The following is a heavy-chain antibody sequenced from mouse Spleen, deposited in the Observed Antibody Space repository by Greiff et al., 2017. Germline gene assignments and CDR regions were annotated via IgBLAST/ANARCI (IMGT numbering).Heavy chain of an antibody. Sequence: VQLQQPGTELVKPGASVKLSCKASGYTLTSYWMHWVQQRPGQGLEWIGNINPYNGDTFYNQKFKGKATLTVDKSSSTAYMELLSLTSEDSAVYYCNYGSRGEYYFDYWGQGTTLTVSS. V-gene: IGHV1-53*01. D-gene: IGHD1-1*01. CDR2: INPYNGDT. J-gene: IGHJ2*01. CDR3: NYGSRGEYYFDY. CDR1: GYTLTSYW.